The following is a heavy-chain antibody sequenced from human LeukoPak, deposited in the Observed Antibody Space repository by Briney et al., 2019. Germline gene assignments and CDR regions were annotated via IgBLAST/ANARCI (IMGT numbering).Heavy chain of an antibody. Sequence: GASVRVSCKASGGTFSSYAISWVRQAPGQGLEWMGRIIPIRGIANYAQTLQGRVTITADKSTSTAYMQLSSLRSEDTAVYYCAREDYYMLTHEDYNWFDPWGQGTLGTVSS. CDR1: GGTFSSYA. J-gene: IGHJ5*02. CDR3: AREDYYMLTHEDYNWFDP. D-gene: IGHD3-10*01. CDR2: IIPIRGIA. V-gene: IGHV1-69*04.